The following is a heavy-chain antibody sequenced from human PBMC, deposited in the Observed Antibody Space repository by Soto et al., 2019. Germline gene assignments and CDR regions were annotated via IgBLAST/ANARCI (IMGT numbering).Heavy chain of an antibody. Sequence: SETLSLTCTVSGGSISSSSYYWGWIRQPPGKGLEWIGSIYYSGSTYYNPSLKSRVTISVDTSKNQFSLKLSSVTAADTAVYYCASNYGSGSYPSYYYGMDVWGQGTTVTVS. CDR1: GGSISSSSYY. CDR3: ASNYGSGSYPSYYYGMDV. V-gene: IGHV4-39*01. J-gene: IGHJ6*02. D-gene: IGHD3-10*01. CDR2: IYYSGST.